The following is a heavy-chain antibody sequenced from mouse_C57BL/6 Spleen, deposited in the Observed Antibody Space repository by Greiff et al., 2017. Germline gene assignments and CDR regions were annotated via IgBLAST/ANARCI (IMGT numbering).Heavy chain of an antibody. J-gene: IGHJ2*01. CDR2: IDPSDSYT. D-gene: IGHD1-1*01. V-gene: IGHV1-69*01. CDR3: ARALTTVVAFDY. CDR1: GYTFTSYW. Sequence: QVQLQQPGAELVMPGASVKLSCKASGYTFTSYWMHWVKQRPGQGLEWIGEIDPSDSYTNYNQKFKGKSTLTVDKSSSTAYMQLSSLTSEDSAVXYCARALTTVVAFDYWGQGTTITVSS.